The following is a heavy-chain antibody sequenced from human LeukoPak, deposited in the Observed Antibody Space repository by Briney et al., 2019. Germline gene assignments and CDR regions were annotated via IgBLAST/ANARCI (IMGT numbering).Heavy chain of an antibody. CDR3: ARHGDSYDSPYDY. Sequence: ASVKVSCKASGYTFTSYAMNWVRQAPGQGLEWMGWINTNTGNPTYAQGFTGRFVFSLDTSVSTAYLQISSLKASDTAMYFCARHGDSYDSPYDYWGQGTLVTVSS. CDR2: INTNTGNP. D-gene: IGHD5-12*01. V-gene: IGHV7-4-1*02. J-gene: IGHJ4*02. CDR1: GYTFTSYA.